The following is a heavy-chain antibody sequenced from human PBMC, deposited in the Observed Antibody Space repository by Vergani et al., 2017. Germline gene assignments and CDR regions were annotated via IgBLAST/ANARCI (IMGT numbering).Heavy chain of an antibody. CDR3: ARDVCSSTSCYSDY. V-gene: IGHV3-23*01. J-gene: IGHJ4*02. CDR2: ISGHGDRT. Sequence: EVHLLESGGGQVEAGGSLRLSCVASGFTFSNSAMSWVRQTSGKGLEWVSAISGHGDRTYYADSVKGRFTISRDNSKNTVYLQMNSLRAEDTAVYYCARDVCSSTSCYSDYWGQGTLVTVSS. D-gene: IGHD2-2*01. CDR1: GFTFSNSA.